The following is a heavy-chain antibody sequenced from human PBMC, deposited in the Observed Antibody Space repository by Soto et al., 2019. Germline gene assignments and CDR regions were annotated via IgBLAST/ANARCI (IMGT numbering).Heavy chain of an antibody. CDR3: ARVGLRLGHYFDY. CDR1: GCSISSGAYY. Sequence: QVQLQESGPGLVKPSQTLSLTCTVSGCSISSGAYYWRWIRQRPGKGLEWIGYIYYSGNTYYNPSLKSRVTISVDTCKNQFSLKLRSVTAADTAVYYCARVGLRLGHYFDYWGQGTQGSVSS. CDR2: IYYSGNT. D-gene: IGHD6-6*01. J-gene: IGHJ4*02. V-gene: IGHV4-31*03.